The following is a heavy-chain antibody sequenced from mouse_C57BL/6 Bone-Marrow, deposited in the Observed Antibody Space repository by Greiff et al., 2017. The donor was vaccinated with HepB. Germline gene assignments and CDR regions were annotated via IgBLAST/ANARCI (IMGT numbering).Heavy chain of an antibody. CDR1: GYTFTSYW. D-gene: IGHD3-2*02. CDR3: AKGASSGYGWFAY. J-gene: IGHJ3*01. V-gene: IGHV1-74*01. CDR2: IHPSDSDT. Sequence: VQLQQPGAELVKPGASVKVSCKASGYTFTSYWMHWVKQRPGQGLEWIGRIHPSDSDTNYNQKFKGKATLTVDKSSSTAYMQLSSLTSEDSAVYYCAKGASSGYGWFAYWGQGTLVTVSA.